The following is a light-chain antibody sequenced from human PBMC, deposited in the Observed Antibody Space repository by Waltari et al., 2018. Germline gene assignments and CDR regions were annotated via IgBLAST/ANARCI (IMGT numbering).Light chain of an antibody. J-gene: IGKJ3*01. V-gene: IGKV1-39*01. CDR3: QQSYSTLFT. CDR2: AAS. Sequence: DIQMTQSPSSLSASVGDRVTITCRASQSISSYLNWYQQKPGKAPKLLIYAASSLQSGVPSRFSGSGSGTEFTLTISSLQPEDFATYYCQQSYSTLFTFGPGTKVDSK. CDR1: QSISSY.